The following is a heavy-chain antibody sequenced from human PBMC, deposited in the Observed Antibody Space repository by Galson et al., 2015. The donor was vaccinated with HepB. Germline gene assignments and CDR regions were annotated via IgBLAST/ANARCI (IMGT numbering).Heavy chain of an antibody. V-gene: IGHV3-9*01. CDR1: GFTFDDYA. CDR3: AKAPTGLPVSTFDY. D-gene: IGHD4-17*01. J-gene: IGHJ4*02. Sequence: SLRLSCAASGFTFDDYAMHWVRQAPGKGLEWVSGISWNSGSIGYADSVKGRFTISRDNAKNSLYLQMNSLRAEDTALYYCAKAPTGLPVSTFDYWGQGTLVTVSS. CDR2: ISWNSGSI.